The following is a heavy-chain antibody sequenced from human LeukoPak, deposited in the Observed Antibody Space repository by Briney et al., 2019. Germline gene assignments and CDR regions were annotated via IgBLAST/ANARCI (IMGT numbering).Heavy chain of an antibody. CDR2: ISSSSSTI. CDR3: ARDSYYYGSGSPAFDY. Sequence: GGSLRLSYVGSGFTFSSYSMNWVRQVPGKGLEWVSFISSSSSTIDYADSMKGRSTISRDNPKNSLYLQMNSLRAEDTAVYYCARDSYYYGSGSPAFDYWGQGTLVTVSS. V-gene: IGHV3-48*04. CDR1: GFTFSSYS. D-gene: IGHD3-10*01. J-gene: IGHJ4*02.